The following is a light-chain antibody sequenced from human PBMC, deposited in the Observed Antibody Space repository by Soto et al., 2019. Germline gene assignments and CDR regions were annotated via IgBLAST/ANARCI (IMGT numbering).Light chain of an antibody. CDR1: QTVISSY. V-gene: IGKV3-20*01. J-gene: IGKJ2*01. Sequence: EIVLTQSPGTLSLSPGERATLCCRASQTVISSYLAWYQQKPGQAPRLLIYGPSTRATGVPDRFSGGGSGTDFTLTVSRLEPEDFAVYYCQQYGNSPMYTFGQGTKVDIK. CDR2: GPS. CDR3: QQYGNSPMYT.